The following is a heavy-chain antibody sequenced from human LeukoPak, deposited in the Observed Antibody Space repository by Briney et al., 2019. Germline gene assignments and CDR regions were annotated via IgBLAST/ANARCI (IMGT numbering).Heavy chain of an antibody. Sequence: GGFLRLSCAASGFTFSSYWMHWVRQAPGKGLVWVSRINSDGSSTSYADSVKGRFTISRDNAKNSLYLQMNSLRAEDTAVYYCARDALAVDRGRFDYWGQGTLVTVSS. CDR2: INSDGSST. V-gene: IGHV3-74*01. CDR1: GFTFSSYW. CDR3: ARDALAVDRGRFDY. D-gene: IGHD4-23*01. J-gene: IGHJ4*02.